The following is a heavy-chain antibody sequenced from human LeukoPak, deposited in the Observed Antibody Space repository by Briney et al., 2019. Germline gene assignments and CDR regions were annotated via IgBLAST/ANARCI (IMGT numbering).Heavy chain of an antibody. CDR3: ARLQPLYGDYALDY. J-gene: IGHJ4*02. CDR2: ISSSSSYI. D-gene: IGHD4-17*01. V-gene: IGHV3-21*01. Sequence: PGGSLRLXCAASGFTFSSYSMNWVRQAPGKGLEWVSSISSSSSYIYYADSVKGRFTISRDNAKNSLYLQMNSLRAEDTAVYYCARLQPLYGDYALDYWGQGTLVTVSS. CDR1: GFTFSSYS.